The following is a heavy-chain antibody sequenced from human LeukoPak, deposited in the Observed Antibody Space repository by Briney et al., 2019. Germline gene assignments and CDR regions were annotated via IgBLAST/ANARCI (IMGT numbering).Heavy chain of an antibody. D-gene: IGHD2-15*01. J-gene: IGHJ4*02. CDR2: INPNSGGT. CDR1: GYTFTGFY. CDR3: ARGDHLYSGGSYPLNN. V-gene: IGHV1-2*04. Sequence: ASVKVSCKASGYTFTGFYMHWVRQAPGQGLEWMGWINPNSGGTNYAQKFQGWVTMTRDTSISTAYMELSRLRSDDTAVYYCARGDHLYSGGSYPLNNWGQGTLVTVSS.